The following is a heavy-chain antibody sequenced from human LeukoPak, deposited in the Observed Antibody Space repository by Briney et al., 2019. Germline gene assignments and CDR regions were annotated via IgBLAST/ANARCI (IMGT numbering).Heavy chain of an antibody. Sequence: SGTLSLTCTVSGGSISSYYWSWIRQPAGKGLEWIGRIYTSGSTNYNPSLKSRVTMSVDTSKNQFSLKLSSVTAADTAVYYCARDDHYYDSSGYLGSFDYWGQGTLVTVSS. CDR3: ARDDHYYDSSGYLGSFDY. V-gene: IGHV4-4*07. CDR1: GGSISSYY. D-gene: IGHD3-22*01. CDR2: IYTSGST. J-gene: IGHJ4*02.